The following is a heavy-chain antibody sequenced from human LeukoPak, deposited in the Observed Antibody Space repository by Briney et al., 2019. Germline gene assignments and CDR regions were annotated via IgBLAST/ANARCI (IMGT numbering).Heavy chain of an antibody. CDR3: ARGHIVVVPAAILSRTYYFDY. V-gene: IGHV4-34*01. CDR2: INHSGST. D-gene: IGHD2-2*01. Sequence: PSETLSLTCAVYGRSFSGYYWSWIRQPPGKGLEWIGEINHSGSTNYNPSLKSRVTISVDTSKKQFSLKLSSVTAADTAVYYCARGHIVVVPAAILSRTYYFDYWGQGTLVTVSS. CDR1: GRSFSGYY. J-gene: IGHJ4*02.